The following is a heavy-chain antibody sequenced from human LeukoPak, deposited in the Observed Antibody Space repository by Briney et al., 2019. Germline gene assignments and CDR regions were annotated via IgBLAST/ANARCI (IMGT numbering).Heavy chain of an antibody. CDR3: ARDRTHDFWSGYYFDY. CDR1: GFTFSSYA. D-gene: IGHD3-3*01. V-gene: IGHV3-30-3*01. CDR2: ISYDGSNK. J-gene: IGHJ4*02. Sequence: PGGSLRLSCAASGFTFSSYAMHWVRQAPGKGLEWVAVISYDGSNKYYADSVKGRFTISRDNSKNTLYLQMNSLRAEDTAVYYCARDRTHDFWSGYYFDYWGQGTLVTVSS.